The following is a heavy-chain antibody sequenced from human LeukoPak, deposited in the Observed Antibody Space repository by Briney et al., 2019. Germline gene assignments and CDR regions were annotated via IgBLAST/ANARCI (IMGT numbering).Heavy chain of an antibody. V-gene: IGHV5-51*01. CDR1: GYSFTSYW. Sequence: HGGSLKISCKGSGYSFTSYWIGWVRQMPGKGLEWMGIIYPGDSDTRYSPSFQGQVAISADKSISTAYLQWSSLKASDTAMYYCARRTSYDFWSGYYGWVDYWGQGTLVTVSS. CDR3: ARRTSYDFWSGYYGWVDY. J-gene: IGHJ4*02. D-gene: IGHD3-3*01. CDR2: IYPGDSDT.